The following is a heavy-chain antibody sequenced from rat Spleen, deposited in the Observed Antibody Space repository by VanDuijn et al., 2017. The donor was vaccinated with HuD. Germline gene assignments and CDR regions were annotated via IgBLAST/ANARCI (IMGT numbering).Heavy chain of an antibody. Sequence: EVQLVESGGGLVQPGRSLKLSCAASGFTFSSFAMAWVRQAPKKGLEWIATITSGGSYTYYPDSVKGRFTVSRDNAKSTLYLQMNSLRSEDTATYYCTRKDYHTGDYFDYWGQGVMVTVSS. CDR1: GFTFSSFA. CDR2: ITSGGSYT. CDR3: TRKDYHTGDYFDY. J-gene: IGHJ2*01. D-gene: IGHD1-12*01. V-gene: IGHV5-46*01.